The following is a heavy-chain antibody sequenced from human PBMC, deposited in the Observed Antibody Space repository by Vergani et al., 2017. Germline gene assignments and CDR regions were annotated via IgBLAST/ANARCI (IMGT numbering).Heavy chain of an antibody. CDR1: GFTFSSYA. V-gene: IGHV3-30-3*01. J-gene: IGHJ4*02. CDR3: ARQKGYSSSSFDY. D-gene: IGHD6-6*01. CDR2: ISYDGSNK. Sequence: QVQLVESGGGVVQPGRSLRLSCVASGFTFSSYAMHWVRQAPGKGLEWVAVISYDGSNKYYADSVKGRFTISGDNSKNTLYLQMNSLRAEDTAVYYCARQKGYSSSSFDYWGQGTLVTVSS.